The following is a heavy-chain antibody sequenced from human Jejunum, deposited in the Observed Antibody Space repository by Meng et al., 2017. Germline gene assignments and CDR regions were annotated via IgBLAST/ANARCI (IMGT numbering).Heavy chain of an antibody. CDR3: ARDGVSFTMVRGGKY. V-gene: IGHV1-18*01. D-gene: IGHD3-10*01. CDR1: GYTFSNYG. J-gene: IGHJ4*02. CDR2: ISTYNGNT. Sequence: QVQLVQSGAGMKKPGASVKVSCKASGYTFSNYGISWVRRAPGHGLEWMGWISTYNGNTRYAQKLQGRATLTTDSSTSTVYMELRSLRSDDTAVYYCARDGVSFTMVRGGKYWGQGTLVTVSS.